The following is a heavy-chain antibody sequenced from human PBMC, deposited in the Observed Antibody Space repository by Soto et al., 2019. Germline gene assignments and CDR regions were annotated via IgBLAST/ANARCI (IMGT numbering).Heavy chain of an antibody. V-gene: IGHV4-59*01. J-gene: IGHJ4*01. CDR3: AAVGTIPGVVSSSEY. CDR2: IYYIGIT. CDR1: GASISNYY. D-gene: IGHD3-3*01. Sequence: NPSETLSLTCTVSGASISNYYWGWIRQPPGKGLEYIGYIYYIGITNYNPSLKSRVTISAYTSKNQFSLKMTSVTAADTAVYYCAAVGTIPGVVSSSEYSGNGNLVIFSA.